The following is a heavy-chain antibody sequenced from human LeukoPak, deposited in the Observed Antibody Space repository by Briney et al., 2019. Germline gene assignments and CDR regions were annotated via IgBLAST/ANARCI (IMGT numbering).Heavy chain of an antibody. CDR1: GFTFSSYS. CDR2: ISSSSYI. V-gene: IGHV3-21*01. J-gene: IGHJ3*02. D-gene: IGHD6-19*01. Sequence: GGSLRLSCAASGFTFSSYSMNWVRQAPGKGLEWVSSISSSSYIYYADSVKGRFTISRDNAKNSLYLQMNSLRAEDTAVYYCARAPAVAASDAFDIWGQGTMVTVSS. CDR3: ARAPAVAASDAFDI.